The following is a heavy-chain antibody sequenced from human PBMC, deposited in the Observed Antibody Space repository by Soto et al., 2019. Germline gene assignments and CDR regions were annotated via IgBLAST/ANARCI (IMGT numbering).Heavy chain of an antibody. CDR1: GFTFSSDW. CDR3: TRGSFGHAFDI. J-gene: IGHJ3*02. CDR2: INTDGSGT. V-gene: IGHV3-74*01. Sequence: GGSLRLSCAASGFTFSSDWLHLVRQPPGKGLEWVSRINTDGSGTIYADSVKGRFTVSRDNAKNTAFLQMNSLRVDDTAMYYCTRGSFGHAFDIWGQGTMVTVSS. D-gene: IGHD3-16*01.